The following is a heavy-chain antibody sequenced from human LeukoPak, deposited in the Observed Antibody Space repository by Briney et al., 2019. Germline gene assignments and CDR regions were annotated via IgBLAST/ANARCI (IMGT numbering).Heavy chain of an antibody. Sequence: SETLSLTFTVSGGSIIIYYWSWIRQPAGKGRGWIGRIYTSGSTNYNPSLQSRVTMSVDTSKNQFSLTLSSVTAADTAVYYCAGGGSYFSFDYWGQGTLVTVSS. CDR3: AGGGSYFSFDY. D-gene: IGHD1-26*01. CDR1: GGSIIIYY. V-gene: IGHV4-4*07. CDR2: IYTSGST. J-gene: IGHJ4*02.